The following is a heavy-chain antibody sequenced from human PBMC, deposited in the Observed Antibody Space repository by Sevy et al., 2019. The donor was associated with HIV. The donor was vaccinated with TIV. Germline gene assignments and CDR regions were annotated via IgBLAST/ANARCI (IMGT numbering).Heavy chain of an antibody. CDR3: AKERRRFTFLGVVTGGGRDV. V-gene: IGHV3-43*01. J-gene: IGHJ6*02. D-gene: IGHD3-3*01. CDR1: GFTFDDYT. CDR2: ISWDGGST. Sequence: GGSLRLSCAASGFTFDDYTMHWVRQAPGKGLEWVSLISWDGGSTYYADSVKGRFTISRDNSKNSLYLQMNSLRTEDTVFFYCAKERRRFTFLGVVTGGGRDVGAQGPRVPVSS.